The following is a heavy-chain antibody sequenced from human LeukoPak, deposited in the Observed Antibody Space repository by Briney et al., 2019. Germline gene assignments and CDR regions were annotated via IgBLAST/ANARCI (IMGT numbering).Heavy chain of an antibody. CDR1: GFTFSSYS. Sequence: GGSLRLSCAASGFTFSSYSMHWARQAPGRGRGWEAVISFDVSNKYYANSWTARLPLSRNKSKNTLYLKMNSLRAEDTAVYYCARDLAGDGYKNYWGQGTLVTVSS. CDR3: ARDLAGDGYKNY. J-gene: IGHJ4*02. D-gene: IGHD5-24*01. CDR2: ISFDVSNK. V-gene: IGHV3-30*01.